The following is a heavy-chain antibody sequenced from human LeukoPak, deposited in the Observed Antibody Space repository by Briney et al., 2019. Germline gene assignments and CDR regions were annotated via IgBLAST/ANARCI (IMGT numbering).Heavy chain of an antibody. D-gene: IGHD3-22*01. CDR1: GFTFNSYS. Sequence: GGSLRLSCAASGFTFNSYSMNWVRQAPGKGLEWVSYISSSSSTIYYADSVKGRFTISRDNAKNSLYLQMNSLRAEDTAVYYCARDLDWHYDSSGYYYRGEGMDYFDYWGQGTLVTVSS. CDR2: ISSSSSTI. CDR3: ARDLDWHYDSSGYYYRGEGMDYFDY. J-gene: IGHJ4*02. V-gene: IGHV3-48*04.